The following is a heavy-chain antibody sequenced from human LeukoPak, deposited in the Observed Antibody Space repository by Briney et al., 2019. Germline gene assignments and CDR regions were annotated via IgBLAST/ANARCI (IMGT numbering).Heavy chain of an antibody. CDR2: INPNSDGT. Sequence: ASVKVSCKASGYTFTGYYMHWVRQAPGQGLEWMGRINPNSDGTNYAQKFQGRVTMTRDTSISTAYMELSRLRSDDTAVYYCARAVVVVPAAIYYDSSGYLFDYWGQGTLVTVSS. D-gene: IGHD2-2*02. CDR1: GYTFTGYY. V-gene: IGHV1-2*06. CDR3: ARAVVVVPAAIYYDSSGYLFDY. J-gene: IGHJ4*02.